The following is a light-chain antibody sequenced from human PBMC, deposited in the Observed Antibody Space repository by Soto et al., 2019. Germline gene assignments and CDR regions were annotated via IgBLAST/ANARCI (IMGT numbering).Light chain of an antibody. CDR3: QHYDTYPWT. CDR2: KAS. Sequence: DIQMTQSPSTLAASLGDRVTITCRASQSISSWLAWYQQKPGKAPKLLIYKASSLESGVPSRFSGSGSGTEFTLTISSLQPDDFETYYCQHYDTYPWTFGQGTKVDIK. J-gene: IGKJ1*01. V-gene: IGKV1-5*03. CDR1: QSISSW.